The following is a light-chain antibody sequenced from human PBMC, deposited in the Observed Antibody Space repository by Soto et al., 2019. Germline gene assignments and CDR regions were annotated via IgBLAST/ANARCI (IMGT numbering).Light chain of an antibody. J-gene: IGLJ2*01. Sequence: QSVLTQPPSVSAAPGQKVTISCSGSSSNIENNYVSWYQQLPGTVPKLLIYDNNKRHSGIPDRFSGYKSGTSATLGITGLQTGDEADYYCGTWDSSLSAVVFGGGTQLTVL. V-gene: IGLV1-51*01. CDR3: GTWDSSLSAVV. CDR1: SSNIENNY. CDR2: DNN.